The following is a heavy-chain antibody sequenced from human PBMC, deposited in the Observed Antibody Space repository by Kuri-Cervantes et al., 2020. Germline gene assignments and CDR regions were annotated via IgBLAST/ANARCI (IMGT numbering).Heavy chain of an antibody. J-gene: IGHJ4*02. Sequence: GSLRLSCTVSGGSINNYYWSWIRQPPGKGLEWIGYIYYSGSTNYNPSLKSRVTISVDTSKNQFSLKLSSVTAADTAVYYCARAGHYYDSSGEYYFDYWGQGTLVTVSS. CDR1: GGSINNYY. CDR2: IYYSGST. V-gene: IGHV4-59*13. D-gene: IGHD3-22*01. CDR3: ARAGHYYDSSGEYYFDY.